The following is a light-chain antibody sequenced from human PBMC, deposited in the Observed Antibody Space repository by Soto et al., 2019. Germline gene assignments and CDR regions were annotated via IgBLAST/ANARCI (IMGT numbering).Light chain of an antibody. CDR3: CSSVGSYTSV. J-gene: IGLJ3*02. Sequence: QSALTQPRSVSGSPGQSVTISCTGTSRDVGGYNYVSWYQQHPGKAPKLMIYDVSKRPSGVPDRFSGSKSGNTASLTISGLQAEDEADYYCCSSVGSYTSVFGGGTKLTVL. V-gene: IGLV2-11*01. CDR1: SRDVGGYNY. CDR2: DVS.